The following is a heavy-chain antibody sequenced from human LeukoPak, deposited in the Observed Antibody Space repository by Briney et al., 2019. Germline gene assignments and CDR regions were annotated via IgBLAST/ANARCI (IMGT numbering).Heavy chain of an antibody. CDR1: GFTFSSYE. Sequence: EGSLRLSCAASGFTFSSYEMNWVRQAPGKGLEWVSSISSSSSYIYYADSVKGRFTISRDNAKNSLYLQMNSLRAEDTAVYYCARAYGVAVVPDAFDIWGQGTMVTVSS. D-gene: IGHD6-19*01. CDR2: ISSSSSYI. V-gene: IGHV3-21*01. J-gene: IGHJ3*02. CDR3: ARAYGVAVVPDAFDI.